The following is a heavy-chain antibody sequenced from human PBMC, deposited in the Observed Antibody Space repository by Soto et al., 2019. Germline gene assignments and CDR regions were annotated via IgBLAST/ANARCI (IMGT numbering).Heavy chain of an antibody. CDR1: GFSVISNY. J-gene: IGHJ5*02. Sequence: EVQLVESGGGLVQPGGSLRLSCAASGFSVISNYMNWVRQAPGKGLEWVSVIYGGGSTSYADSLRGRFTISRDNYKNTLNLQRKSLRAEDAAVYYCARGPTGYPNWFDAWGQGTLVRVSS. CDR3: ARGPTGYPNWFDA. V-gene: IGHV3-66*01. CDR2: IYGGGST. D-gene: IGHD3-9*01.